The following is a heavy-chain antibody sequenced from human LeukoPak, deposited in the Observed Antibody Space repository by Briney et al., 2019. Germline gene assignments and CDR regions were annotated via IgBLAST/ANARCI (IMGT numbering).Heavy chain of an antibody. J-gene: IGHJ5*02. V-gene: IGHV3-7*03. CDR1: GFTFSNYW. CDR2: INQDGSEE. D-gene: IGHD3-10*01. Sequence: GGSLRLSCAASGFTFSNYWMTWVRQAPGKGLEWVAHINQDGSEEHYMDSVKGRFTISRDNAKNSLYLQMNSLRAEDTAVYYCARDGGSYYYGSGSSGNWFDPWGQGTLVTVSS. CDR3: ARDGGSYYYGSGSSGNWFDP.